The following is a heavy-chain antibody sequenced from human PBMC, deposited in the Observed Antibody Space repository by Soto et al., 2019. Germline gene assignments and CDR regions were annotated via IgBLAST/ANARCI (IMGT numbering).Heavy chain of an antibody. D-gene: IGHD3-10*01. CDR1: GFPFSDYY. V-gene: IGHV3-11*06. CDR3: ARDGSYGSGSYDSPFES. J-gene: IGHJ4*02. Sequence: QVQLVESGGGLVKPGGSLRLSCAASGFPFSDYYMTWIRQAPGKGLEWISYISGSRTYTNYADSVKGRFTISRDNAKNSLYLQMNSLRDEDTALYYCARDGSYGSGSYDSPFESWGQGTLVNVSS. CDR2: ISGSRTYT.